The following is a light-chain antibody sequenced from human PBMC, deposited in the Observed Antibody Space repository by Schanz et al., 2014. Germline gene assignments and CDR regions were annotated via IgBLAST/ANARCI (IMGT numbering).Light chain of an antibody. CDR3: SSYTSSSTLDVV. CDR1: SSDVGSYNY. CDR2: DVS. V-gene: IGLV2-14*01. Sequence: QSALTQPASVSGSPGRSITISCTGTSSDVGSYNYVSWYQQYPGKAPKLMIYDVSNRPSGVSDRFSGSKSGNTASLTISGLQAEDEADYHCSSYTSSSTLDVVFGGGTKLTVL. J-gene: IGLJ2*01.